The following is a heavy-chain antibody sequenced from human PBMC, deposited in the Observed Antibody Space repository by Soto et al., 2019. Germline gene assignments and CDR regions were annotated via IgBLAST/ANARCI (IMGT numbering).Heavy chain of an antibody. CDR1: GFTVSSNY. CDR2: IDSGDTT. D-gene: IGHD3-10*01. J-gene: IGHJ6*02. V-gene: IGHV3-53*03. CDR3: ARGGSLYYCHGVAV. Sequence: EVQLAESGGGLIQPGGSLRLSCAASGFTVSSNYMTWVRQPPGKGLEWVSNIDSGDTTYSADSVKGRFTISRDNSKNKLFLQLNSLRAEDTAVYDCARGGSLYYCHGVAVWGQGSTVTVAS.